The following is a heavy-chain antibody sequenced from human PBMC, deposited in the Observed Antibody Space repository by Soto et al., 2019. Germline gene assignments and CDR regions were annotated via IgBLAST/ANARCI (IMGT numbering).Heavy chain of an antibody. J-gene: IGHJ6*03. Sequence: ASVKVSCKASGYTFTSYAMHWVRQAPGQRLEWMGWINAGNGNTKYSQKFQGRVTITRDTSASTAYMELSSLRSEDTAVYYCAREGPGCSGGSCYSHSPYYYYYYMDVWGTGTTVTVSS. D-gene: IGHD2-15*01. CDR2: INAGNGNT. CDR3: AREGPGCSGGSCYSHSPYYYYYYMDV. CDR1: GYTFTSYA. V-gene: IGHV1-3*01.